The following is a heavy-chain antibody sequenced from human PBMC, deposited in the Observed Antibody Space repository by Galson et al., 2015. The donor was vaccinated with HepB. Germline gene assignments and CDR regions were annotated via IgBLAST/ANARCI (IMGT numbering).Heavy chain of an antibody. CDR3: ARFIRFGELFWEGWFDP. Sequence: SLRLSCAASGFTFSDYYMSWIRQAPGKGLEWVSYISSSSYTNYADSVKGRFTISRDNAKNSLYLQMNSLRAEDTAVYYCARFIRFGELFWEGWFDPWGQGTLVTVSS. CDR1: GFTFSDYY. CDR2: ISSSSYT. V-gene: IGHV3-11*06. J-gene: IGHJ5*02. D-gene: IGHD3-10*01.